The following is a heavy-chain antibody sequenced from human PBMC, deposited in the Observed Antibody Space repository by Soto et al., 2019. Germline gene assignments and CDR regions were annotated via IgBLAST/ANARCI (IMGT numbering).Heavy chain of an antibody. CDR2: IYYSGST. CDR1: GGSISSYY. Sequence: SETLSLTCTVSGGSISSYYWRWIRQPPGKGLEWIGYIYYSGSTNYNPSLKSRVTISVDTSKNQFSLKLSSVTAADTAVYYCAREAIVVVPAAMHLTGYMDVWGKGTTVTVSS. J-gene: IGHJ6*03. V-gene: IGHV4-59*01. D-gene: IGHD2-2*01. CDR3: AREAIVVVPAAMHLTGYMDV.